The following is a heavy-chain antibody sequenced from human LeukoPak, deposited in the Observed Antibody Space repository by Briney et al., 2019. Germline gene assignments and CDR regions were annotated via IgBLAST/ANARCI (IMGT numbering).Heavy chain of an antibody. D-gene: IGHD5-24*01. CDR2: LNPNSGDT. J-gene: IGHJ4*02. CDR3: ARGRNIEMTTMSGGSDY. Sequence: ASVKVSCKASGYTFTDYYMHWVRQAPGQGLKRMGWLNPNSGDTNYAQKFQGRVSMTRDTSISTAYMDLSDLRSDDTAVYYCARGRNIEMTTMSGGSDYWGQGTLVTVSS. V-gene: IGHV1-2*02. CDR1: GYTFTDYY.